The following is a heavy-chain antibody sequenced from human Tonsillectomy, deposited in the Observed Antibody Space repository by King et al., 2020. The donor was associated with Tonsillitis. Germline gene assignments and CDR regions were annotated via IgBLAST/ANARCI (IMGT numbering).Heavy chain of an antibody. CDR3: ARDFAPLLYSSCWHSYGMDV. CDR1: GFTFTNYG. CDR2: MSYDGSNK. J-gene: IGHJ6*02. V-gene: IGHV3-33*05. Sequence: HVQRVVSGGGVVQPGRSLRLSCAASGFTFTNYGMHWVRQAPGKGLEWVAVMSYDGSNKYYADSVKGRFNISRDNSKNTLYLQMNSLRAEDTAVYYCARDFAPLLYSSCWHSYGMDVWGQGTTVTVSS. D-gene: IGHD6-19*01.